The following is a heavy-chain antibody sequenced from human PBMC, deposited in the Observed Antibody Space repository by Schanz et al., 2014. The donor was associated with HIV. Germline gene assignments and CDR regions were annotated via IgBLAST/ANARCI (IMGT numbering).Heavy chain of an antibody. CDR1: GDSINSGGYY. CDR3: ARSYYYDGSPLPLDS. V-gene: IGHV4-31*02. Sequence: QVQLQESGPGLAKPSQTLSLTCTVSGDSINSGGYYWTWIRQSPGKGLEWIGYIYYTGNTYYNPSLKSRASMSLEPPNNQFYLRLTSVTAADTAVYYCARSYYYDGSPLPLDSWGQGTLVTVSS. CDR2: IYYTGNT. D-gene: IGHD3-22*01. J-gene: IGHJ4*02.